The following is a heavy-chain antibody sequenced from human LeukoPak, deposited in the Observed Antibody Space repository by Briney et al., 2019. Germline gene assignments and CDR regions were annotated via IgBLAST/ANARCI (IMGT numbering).Heavy chain of an antibody. CDR3: AKGDLLLSASDF. Sequence: GGSLRLSCAASGITFSSYVMSWVRQAPGKGLEWVSGISASGAGTYYADSVRGRFTISRDNSKNTLYLQMNSLRAEDTAVYYCAKGDLLLSASDFWGQGTLVTVSS. CDR1: GITFSSYV. D-gene: IGHD2-15*01. V-gene: IGHV3-23*01. CDR2: ISASGAGT. J-gene: IGHJ4*02.